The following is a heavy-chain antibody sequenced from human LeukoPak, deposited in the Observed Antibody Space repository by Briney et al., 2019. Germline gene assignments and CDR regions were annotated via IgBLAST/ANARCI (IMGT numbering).Heavy chain of an antibody. V-gene: IGHV3-11*04. D-gene: IGHD3-10*01. CDR1: GFTFSDYY. CDR3: ARDVHDGSGSLFDY. Sequence: KTGGTLRLSCAASGFTFSDYYMSWIRQGPGNGLEGVSYISSSGRTIYYADSVRGRFTIYRDNAKNSLYLENNGLRAEDTAVYYCARDVHDGSGSLFDYWGQGTLVIVSS. J-gene: IGHJ4*02. CDR2: ISSSGRTI.